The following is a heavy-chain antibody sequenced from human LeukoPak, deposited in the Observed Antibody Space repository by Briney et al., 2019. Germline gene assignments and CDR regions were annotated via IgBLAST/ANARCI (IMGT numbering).Heavy chain of an antibody. V-gene: IGHV4-39*07. CDR2: IYYNGNT. D-gene: IGHD5-18*01. J-gene: IGHJ6*03. Sequence: SETLFLTCTFSVGSISSSNDYWGWIRQPPGKGLEWIGSIYYNGNTYYNTSLISRVTMSVDTSKNQFSLKLSSVTAADTAVYYCARTTEGGYTYGYFYYYYMDFWGKGTTVTISS. CDR1: VGSISSSNDY. CDR3: ARTTEGGYTYGYFYYYYMDF.